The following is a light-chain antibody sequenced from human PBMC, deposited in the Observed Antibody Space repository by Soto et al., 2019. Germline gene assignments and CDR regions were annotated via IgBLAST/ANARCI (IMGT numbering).Light chain of an antibody. CDR3: AAWDDSLNGVV. V-gene: IGLV1-44*01. CDR1: SSNIGINT. CDR2: SNN. J-gene: IGLJ2*01. Sequence: QTVVTQPPSASGTPGQRVTISCSGSSSNIGINTVNWYQQLPGTAPKLLIYSNNQRPSGVPDRFSGSKSGTSASLAISGLQSEDEVDHYCAAWDDSLNGVVFGGGTMLTVL.